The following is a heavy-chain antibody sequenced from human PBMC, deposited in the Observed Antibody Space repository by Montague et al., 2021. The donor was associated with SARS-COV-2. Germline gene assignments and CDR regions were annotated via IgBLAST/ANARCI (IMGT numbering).Heavy chain of an antibody. J-gene: IGHJ5*02. CDR2: IYFTGGR. CDR1: GGSISSGCYY. D-gene: IGHD3-10*01. V-gene: IGHV4-39*07. CDR3: VRAMVRPVDWFDP. Sequence: SETLSLTCSVHGGSISSGCYYWAWMRQRPGKGLEWLVSIYFTGGRSPNQSLKSRATLSIDRSKYQFYLNLSSVTAADTDVYYCVRAMVRPVDWFDPWGQGILVTVSS.